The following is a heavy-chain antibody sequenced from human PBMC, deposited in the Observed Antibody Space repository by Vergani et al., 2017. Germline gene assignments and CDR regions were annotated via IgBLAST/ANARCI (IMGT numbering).Heavy chain of an antibody. CDR3: ARNLMTTVTTDFDP. J-gene: IGHJ5*02. CDR1: GFTFSGSA. V-gene: IGHV3-73*01. D-gene: IGHD4-17*01. Sequence: EVQLVESGGGLVQPGGSLKLSCAASGFTFSGSAMHWVRQASGKGLEWVGRIRSKANSYATAYAASVKGRFTISRDDSKNTAYLQMNSLKTEDTAVYYCARNLMTTVTTDFDPWGQGTLVTVSS. CDR2: IRSKANSYAT.